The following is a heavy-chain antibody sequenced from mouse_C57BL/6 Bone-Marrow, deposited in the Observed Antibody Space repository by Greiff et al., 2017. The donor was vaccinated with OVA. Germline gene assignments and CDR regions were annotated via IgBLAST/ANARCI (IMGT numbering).Heavy chain of an antibody. CDR2: IDPETGGT. D-gene: IGHD1-1*01. J-gene: IGHJ4*01. CDR3: TRSNYGSRIYAMDY. V-gene: IGHV1-15*01. Sequence: QVQLQQSGAELVRPGASVTLSCKASGYTFTDYEMPWVKQTPVHGLEWIGAIDPETGGTAYNEKFQGKAILTADKSSSIAYMELRSLTSSDSAVYYCTRSNYGSRIYAMDYWGQGTSVTVSS. CDR1: GYTFTDYE.